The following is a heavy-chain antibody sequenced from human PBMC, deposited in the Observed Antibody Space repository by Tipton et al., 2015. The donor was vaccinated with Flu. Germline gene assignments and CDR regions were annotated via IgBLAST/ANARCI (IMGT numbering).Heavy chain of an antibody. D-gene: IGHD2-8*02. CDR1: GFIFGDYI. CDR2: IKSKASGGAT. J-gene: IGHJ4*02. CDR3: TRSLSGHWYHYADY. V-gene: IGHV3-49*04. Sequence: SLRLSCTVSGFIFGDYIINWVRQAPGEGLEWVGFIKSKASGGATEYAASVKGRVRISRDDSNSVAFLHMDSLKIEDTATYYCTRSLSGHWYHYADYWGQGTLVTVSS.